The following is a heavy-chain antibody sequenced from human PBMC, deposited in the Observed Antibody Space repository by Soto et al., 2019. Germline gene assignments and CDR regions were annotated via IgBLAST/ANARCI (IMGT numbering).Heavy chain of an antibody. V-gene: IGHV1-69*13. CDR2: IIPIFGTA. CDR3: ARDQLGLYNWFDP. D-gene: IGHD7-27*01. J-gene: IGHJ5*02. Sequence: ASVKVSCKASGGTFSSYAISWVRQAPGQGLEWMGGIIPIFGTANYAQKFQGRVTITADESTSTAYMELSSLRSEDTAVYYCARDQLGLYNWFDPWGQGTLVTVSS. CDR1: GGTFSSYA.